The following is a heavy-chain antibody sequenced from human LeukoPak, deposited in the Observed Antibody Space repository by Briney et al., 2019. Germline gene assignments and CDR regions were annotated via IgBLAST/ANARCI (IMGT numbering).Heavy chain of an antibody. CDR2: IYYSGST. CDR3: ARGESYSSSWPPYYYYYYYMDV. V-gene: IGHV4-59*01. J-gene: IGHJ6*03. CDR1: GGSISSYY. D-gene: IGHD6-13*01. Sequence: SETLSLTCTVSGGSISSYYWSWIRQPPGKGLEWIGYIYYSGSTNYNPSLKSRVTISVDTSKIQFSLKLSSVTAADTAVYYCARGESYSSSWPPYYYYYYYMDVWGKGTTVTVSS.